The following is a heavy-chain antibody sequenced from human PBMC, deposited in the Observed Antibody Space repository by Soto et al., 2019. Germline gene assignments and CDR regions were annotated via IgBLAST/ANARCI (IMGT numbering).Heavy chain of an antibody. J-gene: IGHJ4*02. CDR3: ARVPMDYYDSSGYLDY. Sequence: GGSLRLSCAASGFTFSSYWMSWVRQAPGKGLEWVSNIKQDGSEKYYVDSVKGRFTISRDNAKSSLFLQMNSLRADGTAVYYCARVPMDYYDSSGYLDYWGQGTLVTVSS. CDR2: IKQDGSEK. D-gene: IGHD3-22*01. CDR1: GFTFSSYW. V-gene: IGHV3-7*01.